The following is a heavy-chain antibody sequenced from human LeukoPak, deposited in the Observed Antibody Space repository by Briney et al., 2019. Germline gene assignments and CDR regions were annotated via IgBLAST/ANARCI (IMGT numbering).Heavy chain of an antibody. J-gene: IGHJ4*02. CDR3: ARCSGGSCYSKGEYFDY. Sequence: PGGSLRLSCAASGFTFSSYSMNWVRQAPGKGLEWVSYISGSSSTIYYADSVKGRFTISRDNAKNSLYLQMNSLRAEDTAVYYCARCSGGSCYSKGEYFDYWGQGTLVTVSS. V-gene: IGHV3-48*01. CDR1: GFTFSSYS. D-gene: IGHD2-15*01. CDR2: ISGSSSTI.